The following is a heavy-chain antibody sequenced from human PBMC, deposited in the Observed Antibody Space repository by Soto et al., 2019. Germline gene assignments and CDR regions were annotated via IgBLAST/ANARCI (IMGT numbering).Heavy chain of an antibody. CDR3: ARDRVWRTVTTKQGRARQGTYYYYGMDV. D-gene: IGHD4-17*01. V-gene: IGHV4-59*12. J-gene: IGHJ6*02. CDR1: GGSISSYY. Sequence: SETLSLTCTVSGGSISSYYWSWIRQPPGKGLEWIGYIYYSGSTNYNPSLKSRVTISLDASKKQFSLKLTSVTAADTAVYYCARDRVWRTVTTKQGRARQGTYYYYGMDVWGQGTTVTVSS. CDR2: IYYSGST.